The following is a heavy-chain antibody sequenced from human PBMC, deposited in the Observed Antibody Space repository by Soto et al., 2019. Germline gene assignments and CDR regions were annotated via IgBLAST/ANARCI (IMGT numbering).Heavy chain of an antibody. Sequence: GGSLRLSCGAPGFAFSSYEMNWVRQAPGKGLEWVSYISSSGTTMYYADSVQGRFTISRDNAKNSLYLQMSSLRAEDTAIYYCARSDVWTGYYALDYWGQGALVTVSS. CDR3: ARSDVWTGYYALDY. J-gene: IGHJ4*02. D-gene: IGHD3-3*01. CDR1: GFAFSSYE. V-gene: IGHV3-48*03. CDR2: ISSSGTTM.